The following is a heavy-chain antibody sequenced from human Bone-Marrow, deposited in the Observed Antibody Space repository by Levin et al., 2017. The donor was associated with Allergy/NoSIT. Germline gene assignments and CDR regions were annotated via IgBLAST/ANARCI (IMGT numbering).Heavy chain of an antibody. CDR3: ARDPGSGGWAENYFDY. J-gene: IGHJ4*02. D-gene: IGHD6-19*01. CDR1: GFTFSSYW. Sequence: GGSLRLSCAASGFTFSSYWMHWVRQAPGKGLVWVSRINSDGSRTNDADSVKGRFTVSRDNAKNTLYLQMNNLRAEDTAVYYCARDPGSGGWAENYFDYWGQGNLVTVSS. V-gene: IGHV3-74*01. CDR2: INSDGSRT.